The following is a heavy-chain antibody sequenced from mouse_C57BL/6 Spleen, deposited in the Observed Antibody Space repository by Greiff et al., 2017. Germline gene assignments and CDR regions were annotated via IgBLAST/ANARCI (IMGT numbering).Heavy chain of an antibody. CDR2: IDPNSGGT. CDR1: GYTFTRYW. CDR3: AREDYGSPLDWYFDV. D-gene: IGHD1-1*01. J-gene: IGHJ1*03. Sequence: VKLQQPGAELVKPGASVKLSCKASGYTFTRYWMHWVKQRPGRGLEWIGRIDPNSGGTKYNEKFKSKATLTVDKPSSTAYMQLSSLTSEDSAVYYCAREDYGSPLDWYFDVWGTGTTVTVSS. V-gene: IGHV1-72*01.